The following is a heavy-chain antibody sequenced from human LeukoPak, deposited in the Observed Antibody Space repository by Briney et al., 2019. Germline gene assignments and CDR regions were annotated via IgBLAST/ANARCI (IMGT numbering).Heavy chain of an antibody. V-gene: IGHV3-7*01. Sequence: GGSLRLSCAASGFTFSSYWMTWVRQAPGKGLEWVANIKQDGSEKYYVDSVKGRFTISRDNAKNSLYLQMNSLRAEDTAVYHCARYYDGTGYEDAFDIWGQGTMVTVSS. CDR3: ARYYDGTGYEDAFDI. D-gene: IGHD3-22*01. CDR2: IKQDGSEK. CDR1: GFTFSSYW. J-gene: IGHJ3*02.